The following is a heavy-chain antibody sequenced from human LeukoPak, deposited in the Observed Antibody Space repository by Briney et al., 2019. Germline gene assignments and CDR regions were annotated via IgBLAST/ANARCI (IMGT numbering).Heavy chain of an antibody. Sequence: AGGSLRLSCEASGFIFSSYVMGWVRQAPGKGLEWVSSISVGGGDTFTADSVKGRFTISRDNAKNTLYLQMNSLRAEDTAVYYCASGIIAAAGTTDYWGQGTLVTVSS. V-gene: IGHV3-23*01. D-gene: IGHD6-13*01. CDR3: ASGIIAAAGTTDY. CDR1: GFIFSSYV. CDR2: ISVGGGDT. J-gene: IGHJ4*02.